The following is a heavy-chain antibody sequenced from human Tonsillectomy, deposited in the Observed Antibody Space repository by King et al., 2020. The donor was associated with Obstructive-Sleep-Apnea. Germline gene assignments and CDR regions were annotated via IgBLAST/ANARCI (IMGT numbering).Heavy chain of an antibody. CDR2: IYAGDSDA. CDR1: GYNFGNYW. Sequence: QLVQSGVEVKKPGESLKISCKGSGYNFGNYWVAWVRQMPGKGLEWMGIIYAGDSDARHSPSFQGQVTFSADRSISTAYLHWNSLKASDTALYYCARVNMLTIHYFDFWGQGTLVTVSS. V-gene: IGHV5-51*01. J-gene: IGHJ4*02. D-gene: IGHD3-16*01. CDR3: ARVNMLTIHYFDF.